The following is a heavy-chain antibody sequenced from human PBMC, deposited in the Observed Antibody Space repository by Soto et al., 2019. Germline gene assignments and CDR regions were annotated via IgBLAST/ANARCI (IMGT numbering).Heavy chain of an antibody. CDR3: VQGRYPTMATPLDH. CDR2: ISWDSATV. Sequence: GWSLRLSCSSSVFTFDDCAMHWVRQAPGKGPEWVSGISWDSATVGYAEPVKGRFTITRDDAKNSLYLQMDSLRREDTALYYCVQGRYPTMATPLDHWGQGTLVTVSS. D-gene: IGHD3-9*01. J-gene: IGHJ5*02. V-gene: IGHV3-9*01. CDR1: VFTFDDCA.